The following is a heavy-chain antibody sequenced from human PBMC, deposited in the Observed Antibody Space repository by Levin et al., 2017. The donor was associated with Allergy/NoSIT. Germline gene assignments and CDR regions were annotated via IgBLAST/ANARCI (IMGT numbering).Heavy chain of an antibody. CDR1: GFTFSDYY. D-gene: IGHD2-15*01. CDR3: AREAGGWFDP. Sequence: PGGSLRLSCAASGFTFSDYYMTWIRQVPGKGLEWISYISSRGGTIMYADSVEGRFTISRDNAKNSLYLQMNSLRAEDTAVYYCAREAGGWFDPWGQGTLVTVSS. CDR2: ISSRGGTI. J-gene: IGHJ5*02. V-gene: IGHV3-11*01.